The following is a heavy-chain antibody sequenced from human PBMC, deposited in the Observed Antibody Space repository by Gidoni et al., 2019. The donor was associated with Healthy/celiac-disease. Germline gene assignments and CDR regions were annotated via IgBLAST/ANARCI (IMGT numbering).Heavy chain of an antibody. CDR3: ARVGDYGDYYFDY. D-gene: IGHD4-17*01. V-gene: IGHV4-34*01. J-gene: IGHJ4*02. CDR1: GGYFSGYY. Sequence: QVQLQQWGEGLLKTSETLSLTCAVYGGYFSGYYWSWIGQPPGKGLEWSGEINHSGRTKYNPSLKRRVSISVYTSKNQFSLQLSSVTAADTAVYYCARVGDYGDYYFDYWGQGTLVTVSS. CDR2: INHSGRT.